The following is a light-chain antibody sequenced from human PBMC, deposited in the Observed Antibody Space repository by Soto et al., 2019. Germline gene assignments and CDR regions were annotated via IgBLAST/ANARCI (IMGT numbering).Light chain of an antibody. CDR1: QNVNKW. V-gene: IGKV1-5*01. CDR2: DAS. CDR3: QQYSRYSFT. J-gene: IGKJ3*01. Sequence: DIQMTQSPSTLSASVGDRVTITCRANQNVNKWWAWYQQKPGEAPTVLIYDASTLKGRVPSRFSGSGSGTECTLTITSLQPDDFAFYYGQQYSRYSFTFGPVTKVEI.